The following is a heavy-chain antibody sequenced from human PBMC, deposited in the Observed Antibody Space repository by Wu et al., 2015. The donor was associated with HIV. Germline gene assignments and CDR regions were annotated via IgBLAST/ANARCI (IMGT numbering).Heavy chain of an antibody. CDR3: ARDRRPSNXIVVVVQLDPNWYFDL. CDR1: GYTFTGYY. Sequence: QVHLVQSGAEVKKPGASVKVSCKASGYTFTGYYMHWVRQAPGQGLEWMGIINPSGGSTSYAQKFQGRVTMTRDTSTSTVYMELSSLRSEDTAVYYCARDRRPSNXIVVVVQLDPNWYFDLVGPWHPGHCLL. CDR2: INPSGGST. V-gene: IGHV1-46*03. J-gene: IGHJ2*01. D-gene: IGHD2-15*01.